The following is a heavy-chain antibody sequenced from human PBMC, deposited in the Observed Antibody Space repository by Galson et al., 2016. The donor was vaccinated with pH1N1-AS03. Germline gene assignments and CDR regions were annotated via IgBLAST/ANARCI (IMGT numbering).Heavy chain of an antibody. J-gene: IGHJ4*02. CDR2: IIPILGIT. V-gene: IGHV1-69*04. Sequence: SVKVSCKASGGTFSKYTFNWVRQAPGQGLEWMGRIIPILGITNYAQKFQDRVTITADKSTSTAYMELSSLRSDDTAVYFCARDNEPSAMFDYWGQGTLVTVSS. CDR1: GGTFSKYT. D-gene: IGHD2-2*01. CDR3: ARDNEPSAMFDY.